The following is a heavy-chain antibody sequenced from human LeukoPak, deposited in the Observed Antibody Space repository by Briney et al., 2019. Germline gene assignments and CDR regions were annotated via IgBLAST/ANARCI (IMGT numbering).Heavy chain of an antibody. V-gene: IGHV1-18*01. CDR1: GYTFTSYG. Sequence: GASVKVSCKASGYTFTSYGISWVRQAPGQGLEWMGWISAYNGNTNYAQKLQGRATMTTDTSTSTAYMELRSLRSDDTAVYYCARGKTSGYSSSWGTDYYYYYMDVWGKGTTVTISS. CDR3: ARGKTSGYSSSWGTDYYYYYMDV. CDR2: ISAYNGNT. D-gene: IGHD6-13*01. J-gene: IGHJ6*03.